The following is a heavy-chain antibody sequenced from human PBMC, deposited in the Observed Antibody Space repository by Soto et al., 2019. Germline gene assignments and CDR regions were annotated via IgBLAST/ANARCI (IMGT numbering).Heavy chain of an antibody. CDR1: GYTFTSYG. CDR2: ISTYNGDT. V-gene: IGHV1-18*01. CDR3: ARKPGGFPFDY. D-gene: IGHD3-10*01. J-gene: IGHJ4*02. Sequence: ASVKVSCKASGYTFTSYGIGWVRQAPGQRPEWMGWISTYNGDTNYAQKLQGRVTLTTDTSTTTAYMELRSLRFDDTAVYFCARKPGGFPFDYWGQGTLVTVSS.